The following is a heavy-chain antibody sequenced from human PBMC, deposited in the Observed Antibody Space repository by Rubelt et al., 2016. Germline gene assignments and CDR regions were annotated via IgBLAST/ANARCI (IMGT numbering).Heavy chain of an antibody. CDR2: IYYSGST. D-gene: IGHD3-3*01. V-gene: IGHV4-39*07. CDR1: GGSISSSSYY. J-gene: IGHJ3*02. Sequence: QLQLQESGPGLVKPSETLSLTCTVSGGSISSSSYYWGWIRQPPGKGLEWIGNIYYSGSTYYNPSLKSRVTISVDTSSNQFALKLSSVTAADTAVYYCARGVSLEWFPDDAFDIWGQGTMVTVSS. CDR3: ARGVSLEWFPDDAFDI.